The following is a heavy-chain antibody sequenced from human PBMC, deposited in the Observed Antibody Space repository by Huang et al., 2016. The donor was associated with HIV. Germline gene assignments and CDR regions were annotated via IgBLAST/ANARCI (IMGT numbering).Heavy chain of an antibody. Sequence: EVQLVESGGGLVQPGGSLRLSCAASGFTFSNYSRNWVRQVPGKGLEWGAYISSSTGTIYYADSVKGRFTISRDNAKNSLYLQMNSLRDEDTAVYYCARGIRYFGVVAYFDYWGQGTLVTVSS. J-gene: IGHJ4*02. D-gene: IGHD3-3*01. CDR1: GFTFSNYS. V-gene: IGHV3-48*02. CDR2: ISSSTGTI. CDR3: ARGIRYFGVVAYFDY.